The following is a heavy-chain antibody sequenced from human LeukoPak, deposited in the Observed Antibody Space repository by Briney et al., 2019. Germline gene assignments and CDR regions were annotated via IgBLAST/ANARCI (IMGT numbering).Heavy chain of an antibody. Sequence: PGGSLRLSCAASGFTFVDYAMHWVRQAPGKGLDWVSLISGDGGSTYYADSVKGRFTISRDNSKNSLYLQMNSLRTEDTALYYCAKGPRPHFDYWGQGTLVTVSS. CDR2: ISGDGGST. V-gene: IGHV3-43*02. CDR1: GFTFVDYA. CDR3: AKGPRPHFDY. J-gene: IGHJ4*02. D-gene: IGHD6-6*01.